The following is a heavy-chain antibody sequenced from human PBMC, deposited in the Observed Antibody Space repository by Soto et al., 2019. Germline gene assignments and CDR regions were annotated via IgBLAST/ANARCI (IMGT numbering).Heavy chain of an antibody. CDR1: GFTFSDSY. J-gene: IGHJ4*02. Sequence: QVQLVESGGGLAKPGGSLRLSGAASGFTFSDSYMTWIRQAPGKGLEWISYISGSGDTIYYADSVKGRFTVSRDNAKNSLYLQMNSLRAEDTAVYYCASDPYYYASEYWGQGTLVTVSS. D-gene: IGHD3-10*01. CDR2: ISGSGDTI. V-gene: IGHV3-11*01. CDR3: ASDPYYYASEY.